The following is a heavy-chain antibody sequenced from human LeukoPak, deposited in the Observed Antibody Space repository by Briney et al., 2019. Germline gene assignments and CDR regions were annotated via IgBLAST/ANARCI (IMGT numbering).Heavy chain of an antibody. J-gene: IGHJ4*02. CDR2: INPSGGST. CDR3: ARGEGSSWGPGYFDC. D-gene: IGHD6-13*01. V-gene: IGHV1-46*03. Sequence: ASVKVSCKASGYTFTSYYMHWVRQAPGQGLEWMGIINPSGGSTSYAQKFQGRVTMTGDTSTSTVYMELSSLRSEDTAVYYCARGEGSSWGPGYFDCWGQGTLVTVAS. CDR1: GYTFTSYY.